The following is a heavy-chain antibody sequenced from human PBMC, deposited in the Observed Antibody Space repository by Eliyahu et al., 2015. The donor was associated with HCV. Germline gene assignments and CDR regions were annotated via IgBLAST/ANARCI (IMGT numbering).Heavy chain of an antibody. Sequence: QVQLVQSGAEVKKPGASVKVSCKASGYTFTSXXXSWVRQAPGQGLXWMGWISAYNGNTNYAQKLQGRVTMTTDTSTSTAYMELRSLRSDDTAVYYCARRGAPTPTTFYYYGMDVWGQGTTVTVSS. CDR3: ARRGAPTPTTFYYYGMDV. CDR2: ISAYNGNT. CDR1: GYTFTSXX. V-gene: IGHV1-18*01. J-gene: IGHJ6*02. D-gene: IGHD1-14*01.